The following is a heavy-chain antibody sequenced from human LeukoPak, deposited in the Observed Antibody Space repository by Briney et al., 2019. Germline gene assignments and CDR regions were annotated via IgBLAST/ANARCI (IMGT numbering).Heavy chain of an antibody. J-gene: IGHJ6*02. CDR3: ARTLYSGSYPSWYWYYGMDV. D-gene: IGHD1-26*01. Sequence: PSETLSLTCAVYGGSFSGYYWSWIRQPPGKGLEWIGEINHSGSTNYNPSLKSRVTISVDTSKNQFSLKLSSVTAADTAVYYCARTLYSGSYPSWYWYYGMDVWGQGTTVTVS. CDR1: GGSFSGYY. CDR2: INHSGST. V-gene: IGHV4-34*01.